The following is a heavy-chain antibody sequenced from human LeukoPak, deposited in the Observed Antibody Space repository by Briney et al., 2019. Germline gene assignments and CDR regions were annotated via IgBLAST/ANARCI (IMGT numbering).Heavy chain of an antibody. V-gene: IGHV3-9*01. CDR3: AKDSEGTMVQGVMDEGYFDY. J-gene: IGHJ4*02. D-gene: IGHD3-10*01. Sequence: GGSLRLSCAASGFTFGDYAMHWVRQAPGKGLEWVSGISWNSGSIGYADSVKGRFTISRDNAKNSLYLQMNSLRAEDTALYYCAKDSEGTMVQGVMDEGYFDYWGQGTLVTVSS. CDR1: GFTFGDYA. CDR2: ISWNSGSI.